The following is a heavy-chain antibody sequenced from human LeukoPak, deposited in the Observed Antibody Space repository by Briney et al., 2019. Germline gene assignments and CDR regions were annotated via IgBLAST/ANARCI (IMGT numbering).Heavy chain of an antibody. CDR1: GYTFTSYA. J-gene: IGHJ4*02. CDR3: ARDRYGDGFAHLDY. Sequence: ASVPVSCKASGYTFTSYAIHWVRQAPGQGLEWMGWITPSGGTNYPQKFQGRVSITWDTSITTAYMDLSRLTSDDTAVYYCARDRYGDGFAHLDYWGEGSLVTVSS. CDR2: ITPSGGT. V-gene: IGHV1-2*02. D-gene: IGHD5-24*01.